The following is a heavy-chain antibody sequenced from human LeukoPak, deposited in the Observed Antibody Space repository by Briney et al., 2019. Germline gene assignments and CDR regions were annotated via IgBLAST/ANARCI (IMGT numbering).Heavy chain of an antibody. V-gene: IGHV3-23*01. D-gene: IGHD3-22*01. CDR2: ISGSGGST. J-gene: IGHJ4*02. CDR3: AKDAFYYDSSGYYVD. CDR1: GFTFSSYA. Sequence: GGSLRLSCAASGFTFSSYAMSWVRQAPGKGLEWVSAISGSGGSTYYADSVKGRSTISRDNSKNTLYLQMNSLRAEDTAIYYCAKDAFYYDSSGYYVDWGQGTLVTVSS.